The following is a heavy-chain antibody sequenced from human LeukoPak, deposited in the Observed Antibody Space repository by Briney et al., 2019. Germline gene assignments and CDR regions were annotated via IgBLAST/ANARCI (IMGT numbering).Heavy chain of an antibody. CDR2: MSHDGSDK. Sequence: PGKSLRLSCAASGFTFSGYGMHWVRQAPGKGLEWVAVMSHDGSDKYYADSVKGRFTISRDNSKNTLYLQMNSLRAEDTAVYYCAKDSRRSTGYCSGGSCQDWGQGTLVTVSS. J-gene: IGHJ4*02. D-gene: IGHD2-15*01. V-gene: IGHV3-30*18. CDR1: GFTFSGYG. CDR3: AKDSRRSTGYCSGGSCQD.